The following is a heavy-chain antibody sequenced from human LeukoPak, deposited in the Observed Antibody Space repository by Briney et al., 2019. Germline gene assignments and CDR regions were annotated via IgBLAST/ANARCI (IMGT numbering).Heavy chain of an antibody. J-gene: IGHJ4*02. CDR3: ATADVAVAGTPDY. Sequence: ASVKVSCKVSGYTLTELSMHWVRQAPGKGLEWMGRFDPEDGESIYAQKFQGRVTMTEDTSTNTAYMELSSLRSEDTAVYYCATADVAVAGTPDYWGQGTLVTVSS. CDR2: FDPEDGES. D-gene: IGHD6-19*01. CDR1: GYTLTELS. V-gene: IGHV1-24*01.